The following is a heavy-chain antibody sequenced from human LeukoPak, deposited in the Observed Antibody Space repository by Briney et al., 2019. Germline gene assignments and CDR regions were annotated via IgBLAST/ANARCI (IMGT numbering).Heavy chain of an antibody. Sequence: ASVKVSCKASGYTFTGYYMHWVRQAPGQGLEWMGWINPNSGGTNYAQKFQGRVTMTRDTSISTAYMELSRLRSDDTAVYYCARDSVGPFRRSPTNAFDVWGQGTMVTVSS. CDR2: INPNSGGT. D-gene: IGHD4-23*01. CDR3: ARDSVGPFRRSPTNAFDV. V-gene: IGHV1-2*02. J-gene: IGHJ3*01. CDR1: GYTFTGYY.